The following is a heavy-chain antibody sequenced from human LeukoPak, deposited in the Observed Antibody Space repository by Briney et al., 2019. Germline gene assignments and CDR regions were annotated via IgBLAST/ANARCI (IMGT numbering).Heavy chain of an antibody. CDR2: ISSNGGST. Sequence: GSLLLSCAASGFTFSSYALHWVRQAPGKGLEYVSAISSNGGSTFYANSVKGRFTISRDNSKNTLYLQMGSLRTEDMAVYYCARVPAAMYYYYMDVWGKGTTVTVSS. CDR3: ARVPAAMYYYYMDV. J-gene: IGHJ6*03. D-gene: IGHD2-2*01. CDR1: GFTFSSYA. V-gene: IGHV3-64*01.